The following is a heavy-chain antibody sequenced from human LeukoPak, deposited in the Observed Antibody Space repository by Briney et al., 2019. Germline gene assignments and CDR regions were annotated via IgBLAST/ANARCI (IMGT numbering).Heavy chain of an antibody. D-gene: IGHD3-10*01. V-gene: IGHV4-59*01. CDR1: GGSINDAS. J-gene: IGHJ4*02. CDR2: IYHSGGT. Sequence: SETLSLTCTASGGSINDASWNWIRKAPGQGLEWIGYIYHSGGTNYNPSLKSRVTISLDTSKNPFSLKLSSVTAADTAVYYCARVGTYYRSLDSWCQGTLVTVSS. CDR3: ARVGTYYRSLDS.